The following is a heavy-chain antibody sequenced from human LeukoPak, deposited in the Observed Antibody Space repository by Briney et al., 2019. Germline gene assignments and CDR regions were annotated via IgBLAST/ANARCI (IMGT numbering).Heavy chain of an antibody. D-gene: IGHD6-13*01. J-gene: IGHJ4*02. Sequence: GGSLRLSCAASGFTVSSSYMTWVRQAPGKGLEWVSVIYSGGSTHYAGSVKGRFTISRDNSKNTVYLQMNSLRAEDTAVYHCARAPYSSSWYFDYWGQGALVTVSS. V-gene: IGHV3-66*01. CDR3: ARAPYSSSWYFDY. CDR1: GFTVSSSY. CDR2: IYSGGST.